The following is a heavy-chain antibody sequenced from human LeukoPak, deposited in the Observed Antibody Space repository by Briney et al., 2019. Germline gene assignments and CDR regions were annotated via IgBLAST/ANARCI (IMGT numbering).Heavy chain of an antibody. CDR3: ARRAGAYSHPYDY. Sequence: GGSLRLPCTVSGFTVSSNSMSWVRQAPGKGLEWVSFIYSGSTHYSDSVKGRFTISRDNSKNTLYLQMNSLRAEDTAVYYCARRAGAYSHPYDYWGQGTLVTVSS. CDR1: GFTVSSNS. CDR2: IYSGST. V-gene: IGHV3-53*01. J-gene: IGHJ4*02. D-gene: IGHD4/OR15-4a*01.